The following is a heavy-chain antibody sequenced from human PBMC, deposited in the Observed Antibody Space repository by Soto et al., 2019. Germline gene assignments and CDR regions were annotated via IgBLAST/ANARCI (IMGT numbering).Heavy chain of an antibody. J-gene: IGHJ3*02. CDR3: ARDRVIAAAGFDAFDI. D-gene: IGHD6-13*01. V-gene: IGHV3-33*01. CDR1: GFTFSSCG. Sequence: GGSLRLSCAASGFTFSSCGMHWVRQAPGKGLEWVAVIWYDGSNKYYADSVKGRFTISRDNSKNTLYLQMNSLRAEDTAVYYCARDRVIAAAGFDAFDIWGQGTMVTVSS. CDR2: IWYDGSNK.